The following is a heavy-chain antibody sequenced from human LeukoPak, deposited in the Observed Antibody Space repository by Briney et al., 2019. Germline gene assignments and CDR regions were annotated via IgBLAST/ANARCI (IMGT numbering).Heavy chain of an antibody. V-gene: IGHV4-59*08. Sequence: SETLSLTCTVSGGSISSYYWSWIRQPPGKGLEWIGYIYYSGSTNYNPSLKSRVTISVDTSKNQFSLKLSSVTAADTAVYYCARHLPSPNYYGSGSYYNSPWFDPWGQGTLVTVSS. CDR2: IYYSGST. D-gene: IGHD3-10*01. CDR1: GGSISSYY. J-gene: IGHJ5*02. CDR3: ARHLPSPNYYGSGSYYNSPWFDP.